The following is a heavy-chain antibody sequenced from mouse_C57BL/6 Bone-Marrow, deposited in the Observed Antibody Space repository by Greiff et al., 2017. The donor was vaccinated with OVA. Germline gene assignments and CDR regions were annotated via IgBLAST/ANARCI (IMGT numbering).Heavy chain of an antibody. CDR3: ARDASNLYAMDY. V-gene: IGHV7-1*01. CDR2: SRNKANDYTT. J-gene: IGHJ4*01. D-gene: IGHD2-5*01. CDR1: GFTFSDFY. Sequence: EVKVVESGGGLVQSGRSLRLSCATSGFTFSDFYMEWVRQAPGKGLEWIAASRNKANDYTTEYSASVKGRFIVSRDTSQSILYLQMNALRADDTAIYYCARDASNLYAMDYWGQGTSVTVSS.